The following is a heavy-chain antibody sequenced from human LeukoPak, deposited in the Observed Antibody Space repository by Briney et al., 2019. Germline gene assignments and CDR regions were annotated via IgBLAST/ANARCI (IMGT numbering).Heavy chain of an antibody. Sequence: ASVMVSCKASGYTFTGYYMHWVRQAPGQGLEWMGWINPNSGGTNYAQKFQGRVAMTRDTSISTAYMELSRLRSDDTAVYYCARVCEYSITPGDYYYGMDVWGQGTTVTVSS. V-gene: IGHV1-2*02. CDR3: ARVCEYSITPGDYYYGMDV. J-gene: IGHJ6*02. CDR2: INPNSGGT. CDR1: GYTFTGYY. D-gene: IGHD6-6*01.